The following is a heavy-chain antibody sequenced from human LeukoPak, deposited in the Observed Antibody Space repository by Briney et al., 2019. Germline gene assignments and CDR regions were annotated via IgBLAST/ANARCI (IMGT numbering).Heavy chain of an antibody. D-gene: IGHD6-13*01. J-gene: IGHJ6*02. Sequence: PSETLSLTCAVYGGSFSGYYWSWIRQPPGKELEWIGEINHSGSTNYNPSLKSRVTISVDTSKNQFSLKLSSVTAADTAVYYCARVPPSSSSTVGYYYYGMDVWGQGTTVTVSS. CDR1: GGSFSGYY. CDR3: ARVPPSSSSTVGYYYYGMDV. CDR2: INHSGST. V-gene: IGHV4-34*01.